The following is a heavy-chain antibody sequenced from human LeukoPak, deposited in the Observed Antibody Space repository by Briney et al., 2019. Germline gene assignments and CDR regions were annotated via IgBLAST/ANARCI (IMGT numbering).Heavy chain of an antibody. CDR1: GYTFTSYG. D-gene: IGHD2-21*01. Sequence: ASVKVSCKASGYTFTSYGISWVRRAPGQGLEWMGGITPMFGTAKYAQKFQGRVTITADESTSIAYMELSSLRSEDTAVYYCARDSSEFRSLIPHWGQGTLVTVSS. J-gene: IGHJ1*01. CDR2: ITPMFGTA. V-gene: IGHV1-69*13. CDR3: ARDSSEFRSLIPH.